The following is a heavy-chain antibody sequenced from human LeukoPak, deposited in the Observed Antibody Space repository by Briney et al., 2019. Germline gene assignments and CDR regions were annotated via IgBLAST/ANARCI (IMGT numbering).Heavy chain of an antibody. CDR1: GFTFSNAW. Sequence: GGSLRLSCAASGFTFSNAWMSWVRQAPGKWLEWGGRIKSKTDGGTTDYAAPVKGRFTISRDDSKNTLHLQMNSLKTEDTAVYYCTTILWFGELRRDYWGQGTLVTVSS. J-gene: IGHJ4*02. CDR3: TTILWFGELRRDY. D-gene: IGHD3-10*01. V-gene: IGHV3-15*01. CDR2: IKSKTDGGTT.